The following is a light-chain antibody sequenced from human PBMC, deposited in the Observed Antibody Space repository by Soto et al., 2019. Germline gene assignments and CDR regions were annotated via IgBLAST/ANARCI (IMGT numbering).Light chain of an antibody. J-gene: IGLJ1*01. CDR2: EVS. CDR3: NSYTGSSTYV. V-gene: IGLV2-18*02. CDR1: SSDVGSYNR. Sequence: HSALTQPPSVSGSPGQSVAISCTGTSSDVGSYNRVSWYQQPPGAAPKPMIYEVSNRPSGVPDRFSGSKSGNTASLTISGLQAEDEADYYCNSYTGSSTYVFGTGTKATVL.